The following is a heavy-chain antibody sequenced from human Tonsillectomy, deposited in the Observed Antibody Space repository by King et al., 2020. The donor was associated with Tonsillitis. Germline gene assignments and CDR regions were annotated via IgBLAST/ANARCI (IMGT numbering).Heavy chain of an antibody. D-gene: IGHD1-26*01. CDR1: GGSISSSDHY. V-gene: IGHV4-39*01. J-gene: IGHJ4*02. CDR3: ARSVSGSFDY. CDR2: MYYSGTI. Sequence: QLQESGPGLVKPSETLSLTCTVSGGSISSSDHYWAWIRQPPGKGLEWIGYMYYSGTIFYNPSLKSRITISGGTSENRFSLKLSSVPAADTAVYFCARSVSGSFDYWGQGALVTVSS.